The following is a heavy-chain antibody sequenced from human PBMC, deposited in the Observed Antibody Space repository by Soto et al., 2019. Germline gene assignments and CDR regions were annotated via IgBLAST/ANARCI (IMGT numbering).Heavy chain of an antibody. V-gene: IGHV1-3*05. D-gene: IGHD1-1*01. CDR1: GYTFSSYA. CDR2: INAGNVNT. Sequence: QVQLVQSGSEEKKPGASVKVSCKASGYTFSSYAMHWVRQAPGQRLEWMGWINAGNVNTKYSQKFQGRVTTTRDTLASTAYTEVSSLRSEDMAANYCARVGTPTDHWGQGTLVTVSS. J-gene: IGHJ4*02. CDR3: ARVGTPTDH.